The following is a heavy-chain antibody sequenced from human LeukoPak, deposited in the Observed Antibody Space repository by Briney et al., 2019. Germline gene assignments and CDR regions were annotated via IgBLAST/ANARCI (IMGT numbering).Heavy chain of an antibody. V-gene: IGHV3-74*01. CDR3: AREASQYYYDSSGYAFDI. J-gene: IGHJ3*02. CDR1: GFTFSSYW. D-gene: IGHD3-22*01. Sequence: GGSLRLSCAASGFTFSSYWMHWVRQAPGKGLVWVSRINSDGSSTSYADSVKGRFTISRDNAKNTLYLQMNSPRVEDTAVYYCAREASQYYYDSSGYAFDIWGQGTMVTVSS. CDR2: INSDGSST.